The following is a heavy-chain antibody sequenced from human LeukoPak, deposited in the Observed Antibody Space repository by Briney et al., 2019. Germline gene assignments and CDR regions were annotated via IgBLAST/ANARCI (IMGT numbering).Heavy chain of an antibody. Sequence: GASVKVSCKASGYTFNAYYLHWVRQAPGQGLEWMGWINPNSGDTKYAQKFQGRVTMTGDTSISTAYMELSRLRFDDTAVYYCAILRLSTGLWWFFDLWGRGTLSLSPQ. CDR2: INPNSGDT. J-gene: IGHJ2*01. CDR3: AILRLSTGLWWFFDL. V-gene: IGHV1-2*02. D-gene: IGHD2-8*02. CDR1: GYTFNAYY.